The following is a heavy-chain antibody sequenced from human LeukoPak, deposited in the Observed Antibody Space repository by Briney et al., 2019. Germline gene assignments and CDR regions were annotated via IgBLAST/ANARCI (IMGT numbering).Heavy chain of an antibody. CDR1: GGSISSGGYY. CDR3: ARDPNYGGNSGSFDY. J-gene: IGHJ4*02. V-gene: IGHV4-31*03. CDR2: IYYSGST. Sequence: SQTLSLTCTVSGGSISSGGYYWSWIRQHPGKGLEWIGYIYYSGSTYYNPSLKSRVTISVDTSKNQFSLKLSSVTAADTAVYYCARDPNYGGNSGSFDYWGQGTLVTVSS. D-gene: IGHD4-23*01.